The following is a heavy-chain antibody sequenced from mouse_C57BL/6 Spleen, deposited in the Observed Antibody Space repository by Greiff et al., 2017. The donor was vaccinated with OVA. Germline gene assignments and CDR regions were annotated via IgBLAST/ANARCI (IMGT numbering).Heavy chain of an antibody. CDR1: GYSITSGYF. CDR2: ISYDGSN. Sequence: EVKLQESGPGLVKPSQSLSLTCSVTGYSITSGYFWYWIRQFPGNILEWMGYISYDGSNNYNPSLKNRNSITRDTSKNQLFLKWNSVTTEDTATYYCARDYYGNFRLAWFAYWGQGTLVTVSA. CDR3: ARDYYGNFRLAWFAY. V-gene: IGHV3-6*01. J-gene: IGHJ3*01. D-gene: IGHD2-1*01.